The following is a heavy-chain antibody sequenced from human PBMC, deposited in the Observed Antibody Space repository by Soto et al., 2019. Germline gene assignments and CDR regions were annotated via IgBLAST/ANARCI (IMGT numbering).Heavy chain of an antibody. Sequence: ASVKVSCKASGYTFTSYAMHWVRQAPGQRLEWMGWINAGNGNTKYSQKFQGRVTITRDTSASTVYMELSSLRSEDTAVYYCARVIGGLYYFDYWGQGTLVTVSS. V-gene: IGHV1-3*01. CDR1: GYTFTSYA. J-gene: IGHJ4*02. D-gene: IGHD3-16*01. CDR3: ARVIGGLYYFDY. CDR2: INAGNGNT.